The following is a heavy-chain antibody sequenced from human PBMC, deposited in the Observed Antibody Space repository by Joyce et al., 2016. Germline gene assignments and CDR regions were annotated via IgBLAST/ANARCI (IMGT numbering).Heavy chain of an antibody. J-gene: IGHJ4*02. CDR3: AKILTAGYSSGWFLDY. CDR1: GLTLSNYG. D-gene: IGHD6-25*01. V-gene: IGHV3-30*18. Sequence: QVQLVESGGGVVQPGRSLRLSCTASGLTLSNYGVHWVRQAPGKGLEWVAVISYDGVYKYYSDSVKVRFTISRDNSRDTLFLEMNSLRAEDTAVYYCAKILTAGYSSGWFLDYWGQGTLVTVSS. CDR2: ISYDGVYK.